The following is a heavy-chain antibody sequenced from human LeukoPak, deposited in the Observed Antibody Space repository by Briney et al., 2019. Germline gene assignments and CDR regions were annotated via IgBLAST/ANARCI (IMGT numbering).Heavy chain of an antibody. D-gene: IGHD6-13*01. Sequence: GASEKVSCKASGYTFTCYYMHGVRQAPGQGLEWMGWINPNSGGTNYAQKFQGRVTMTRDTSISTAYMELSRLRSDDTAVYYCARGSKQPRAAAHDYWGQGTLVTVSS. CDR2: INPNSGGT. J-gene: IGHJ4*02. CDR3: ARGSKQPRAAAHDY. V-gene: IGHV1-2*02. CDR1: GYTFTCYY.